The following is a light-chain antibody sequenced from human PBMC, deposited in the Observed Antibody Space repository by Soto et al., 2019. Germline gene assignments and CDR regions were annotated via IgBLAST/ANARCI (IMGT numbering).Light chain of an antibody. Sequence: EIVLTQSPGTLSLSPGERATLSCTASQSVTSSCLAWYQQKPGQAPRLLIYDASNRATGIPARVSGSGSGTDFTLTISSLEPDDFAVYYFLLYNNWPSTFGQLTKVAI. J-gene: IGKJ1*01. CDR2: DAS. V-gene: IGKV3-11*01. CDR3: LLYNNWPST. CDR1: QSVTSSC.